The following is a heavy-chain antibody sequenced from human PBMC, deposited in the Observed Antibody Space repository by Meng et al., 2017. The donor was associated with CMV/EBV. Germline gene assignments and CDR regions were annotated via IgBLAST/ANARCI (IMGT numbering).Heavy chain of an antibody. D-gene: IGHD1-14*01. CDR3: ARVMGPNRTPYYFDY. CDR2: IYYSGST. V-gene: IGHV4-30-4*08. J-gene: IGHJ4*02. CDR1: GGSISSGDYY. Sequence: QVQLLESGPGLVKPSPTLSLTCTVSGGSISSGDYYWSWIRQPPGKGLEWIGYIYYSGSTYYNPSLKSRVTISVDTSKNQFSLKLSSVTAADTAVYYCARVMGPNRTPYYFDYWGQGTLVTVSS.